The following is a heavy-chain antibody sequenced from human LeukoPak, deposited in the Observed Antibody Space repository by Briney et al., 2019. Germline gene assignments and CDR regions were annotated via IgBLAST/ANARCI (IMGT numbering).Heavy chain of an antibody. CDR3: ARDGEDSSSWYVNYYYYYYMDV. CDR1: GFTFSSYG. CDR2: ISYDGSNK. J-gene: IGHJ6*03. D-gene: IGHD6-13*01. Sequence: GGSLRLSCAASGFTFSSYGMHWVRQAPGKGLEWVAVISYDGSNKYYADSVKGRFTISRDNSKNTLYLQMNSLRAEDTAVYYCARDGEDSSSWYVNYYYYYYMDVWGKGTTVTVSS. V-gene: IGHV3-30*03.